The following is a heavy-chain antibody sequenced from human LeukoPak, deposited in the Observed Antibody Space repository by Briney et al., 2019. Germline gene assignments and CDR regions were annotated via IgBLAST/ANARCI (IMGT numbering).Heavy chain of an antibody. J-gene: IGHJ4*02. CDR1: GFGFSSYA. CDR2: INGGGGNT. CDR3: AKDRRIAVAGDFDY. Sequence: GGSLRLSCAASGFGFSSYAMSWVRQAPGKGPEWVSSINGGGGNTYYADSVKGRFTISRDNSKNTLYLQMNSLRAEDTAVYYCAKDRRIAVAGDFDYWGQGTLVTVSS. V-gene: IGHV3-23*01. D-gene: IGHD6-19*01.